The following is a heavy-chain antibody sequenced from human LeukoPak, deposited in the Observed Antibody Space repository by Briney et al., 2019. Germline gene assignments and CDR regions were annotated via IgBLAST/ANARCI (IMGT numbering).Heavy chain of an antibody. CDR1: GFTFSSYW. CDR2: IRGSGGST. CDR3: AKDSNSSGWLRFYYYYGMDV. D-gene: IGHD6-19*01. V-gene: IGHV3-23*01. Sequence: PGGSLRLSCAASGFTFSSYWMHWVRQAPGKRLEWVSAIRGSGGSTYYADSVKGRFTISRDNSKNTLYLQMNSLRAEDTAVYYCAKDSNSSGWLRFYYYYGMDVWGQGTTVTVSS. J-gene: IGHJ6*02.